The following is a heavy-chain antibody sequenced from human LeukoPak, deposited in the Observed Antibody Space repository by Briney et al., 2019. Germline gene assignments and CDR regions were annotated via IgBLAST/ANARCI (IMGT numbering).Heavy chain of an antibody. D-gene: IGHD3-10*01. J-gene: IGHJ4*02. CDR2: IYSGGST. CDR3: ARAILLWFGELPYSSD. Sequence: GGSLRLSCAASGFTVSSNYMSWVRQAPGKGLEWVSLIYSGGSTYYADSVKGRFTISRDNSKNTVYLQMNSLRAEDTAVYYCARAILLWFGELPYSSDWGQGTLVTVSS. V-gene: IGHV3-53*01. CDR1: GFTVSSNY.